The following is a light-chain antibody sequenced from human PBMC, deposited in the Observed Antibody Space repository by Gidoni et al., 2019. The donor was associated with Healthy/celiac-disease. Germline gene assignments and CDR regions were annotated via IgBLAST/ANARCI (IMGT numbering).Light chain of an antibody. J-gene: IGKJ3*01. V-gene: IGKV2-28*01. Sequence: DIVMTQSPLSLPVTPGEPASISCRSSQSLLHSNGYNYLDWYLQKPGQSPQLLIYLGSNRASGVPDRFSGSGSGTDFTLKISRVEAEDVGVYYCMHGGTFGPGTKVDIK. CDR2: LGS. CDR3: MHGGT. CDR1: QSLLHSNGYNY.